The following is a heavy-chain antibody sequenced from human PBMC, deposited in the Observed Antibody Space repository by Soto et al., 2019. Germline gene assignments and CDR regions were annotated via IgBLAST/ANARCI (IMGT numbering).Heavy chain of an antibody. V-gene: IGHV3-33*01. Sequence: QVHLAESGGGVVQPGSSLRLSCAASGFTFCSYGMHWVRRAPGKGLEWVAVIWYDGSNKYYADSVKGRFTISRDNSKNTLFLQMNSLRGEDTAVYYCARAVYGDYESYYGMDVWGQGTTVTVSS. D-gene: IGHD4-17*01. J-gene: IGHJ6*02. CDR3: ARAVYGDYESYYGMDV. CDR1: GFTFCSYG. CDR2: IWYDGSNK.